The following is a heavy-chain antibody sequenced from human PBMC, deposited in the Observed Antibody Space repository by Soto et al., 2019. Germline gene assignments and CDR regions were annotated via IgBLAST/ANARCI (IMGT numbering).Heavy chain of an antibody. CDR3: ARAGYSSYWPSGY. V-gene: IGHV3-33*01. D-gene: IGHD3-22*01. CDR2: IWYDGSSK. Sequence: QVHLVESGGGVVQPGRSLRLSCAASGFTFGSFGMHWVRQAPGQGLEWVALIWYDGSSKYYADSVKGRFTISRDNAENTLCLQINRRKAEDTAGYYCARAGYSSYWPSGYWGQGNLVTVSS. J-gene: IGHJ4*02. CDR1: GFTFGSFG.